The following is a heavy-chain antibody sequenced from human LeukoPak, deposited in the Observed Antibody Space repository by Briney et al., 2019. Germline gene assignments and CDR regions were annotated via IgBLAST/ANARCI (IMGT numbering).Heavy chain of an antibody. CDR2: IDTRDKGSAT. CDR1: GFIFSDCA. Sequence: GGSLRLSCAGFGFIFSDCAIHWVRQASGKGLEWVGRIDTRDKGSATVYAASVRGRFAISRDDSESTAYLQMTGLKTEDTAVYFCTRDGGSWSHLDYWGQGALVTVSS. CDR3: TRDGGSWSHLDY. J-gene: IGHJ4*02. D-gene: IGHD2-15*01. V-gene: IGHV3-73*01.